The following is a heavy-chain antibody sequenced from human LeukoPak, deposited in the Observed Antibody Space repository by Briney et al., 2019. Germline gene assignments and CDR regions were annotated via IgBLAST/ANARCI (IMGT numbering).Heavy chain of an antibody. CDR1: GFTFSSYG. V-gene: IGHV3-23*01. J-gene: IGHJ4*02. D-gene: IGHD3-22*01. CDR2: ISGSGGST. CDR3: ARDVNYYDSSGYYPTGN. Sequence: PGGTLRLSCAASGFTFSSYGMSWVRQAPGKGLEWVSAISGSGGSTYYADSVKGRFTISRDNSKNTLYLQMNSLRAEDTAVYYCARDVNYYDSSGYYPTGNWGQGTLVTVSS.